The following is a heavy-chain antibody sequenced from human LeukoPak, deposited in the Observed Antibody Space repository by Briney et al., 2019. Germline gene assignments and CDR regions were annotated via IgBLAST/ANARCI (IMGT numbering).Heavy chain of an antibody. CDR3: ARVIAVVRGGGLSYYYAMDV. CDR1: GFTFISYS. Sequence: PGGSLRLSCAASGFTFISYSMTWVRQAPGEGLEWVSYINSGSSTMYYADSVKGRFTISRDNGKTSLYLQMNSLRDEDTAVYYCARVIAVVRGGGLSYYYAMDVWGQGTTVTVSS. J-gene: IGHJ6*02. CDR2: INSGSSTM. D-gene: IGHD3-10*01. V-gene: IGHV3-48*02.